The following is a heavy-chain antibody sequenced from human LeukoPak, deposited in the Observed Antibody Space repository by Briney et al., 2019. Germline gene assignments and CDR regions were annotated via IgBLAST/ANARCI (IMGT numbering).Heavy chain of an antibody. V-gene: IGHV4-59*01. D-gene: IGHD3-3*01. J-gene: IGHJ6*02. Sequence: SETLSLTCAVYGGSFSGYYWSWIRQPPGKGLEWIGYIYYSGSTNYNPSLKSRVTISVDTSKNQFSLKLSSATAADTAVYYCARSADYDFWSGYSSYYYYGMDVWGQGTTVTVSS. CDR2: IYYSGST. CDR3: ARSADYDFWSGYSSYYYYGMDV. CDR1: GGSFSGYY.